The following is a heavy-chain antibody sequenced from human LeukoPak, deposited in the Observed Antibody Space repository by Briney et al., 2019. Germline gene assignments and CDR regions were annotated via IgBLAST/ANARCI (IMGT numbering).Heavy chain of an antibody. D-gene: IGHD3-16*02. CDR2: IYYSGTP. Sequence: PSETLSLTCTVSGDSLSIRSYYWGWIRQPPGKGLEWNGSIYYSGTPCSNSPLKSQVTISADTSKNQYSLKLSSVTAADTAVYYCARHYPHLDYWGQGTLVTVSS. CDR1: GDSLSIRSYY. CDR3: ARHYPHLDY. J-gene: IGHJ4*02. V-gene: IGHV4-39*01.